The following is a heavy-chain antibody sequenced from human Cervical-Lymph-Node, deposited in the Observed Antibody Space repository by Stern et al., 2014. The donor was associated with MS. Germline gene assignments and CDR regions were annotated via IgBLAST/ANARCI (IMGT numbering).Heavy chain of an antibody. V-gene: IGHV1-8*01. J-gene: IGHJ4*02. Sequence: VQLVESGAEVKKPGASVKVSCKASGYTFTSYAINWVLQAPGQGLEWMGWMNPNSGSTGLSKKFQGRVPMTRNTSTSTAYMELSSLRSEDTAVYYCARRVVYCGGGRCWGQGTLVSVSS. CDR3: ARRVVYCGGGRC. D-gene: IGHD2-15*01. CDR1: GYTFTSYA. CDR2: MNPNSGST.